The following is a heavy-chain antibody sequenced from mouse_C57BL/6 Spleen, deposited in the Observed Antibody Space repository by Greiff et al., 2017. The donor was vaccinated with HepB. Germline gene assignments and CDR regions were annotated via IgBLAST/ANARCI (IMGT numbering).Heavy chain of an antibody. CDR3: AIYGSSSYYFDY. Sequence: VQLQESGPELVKPGASVKISCKASGYAFSSSWMNWVKQRPGKGLEWIGRIYPGDGDTNYNGKFKGKATLTADKSSSTAYMQLSSLTSEDSAVYFCAIYGSSSYYFDYWGQGTTLTVSS. D-gene: IGHD1-1*01. J-gene: IGHJ2*01. V-gene: IGHV1-82*01. CDR2: IYPGDGDT. CDR1: GYAFSSSW.